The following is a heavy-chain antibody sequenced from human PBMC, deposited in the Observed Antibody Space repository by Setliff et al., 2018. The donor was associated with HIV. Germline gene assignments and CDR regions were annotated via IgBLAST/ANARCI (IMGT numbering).Heavy chain of an antibody. CDR2: NSYSGRT. Sequence: SETLSLTCTVSGGSISSGTDHWNWFRQHPREGLEWIGYNSYSGRTNQNPSLRSRVTISLDTSKNQFSLKQSSVTAADTAVYYCARAPSSYSGSFGWFDPWGQGTLVTVSS. J-gene: IGHJ5*02. D-gene: IGHD1-26*01. V-gene: IGHV4-31*03. CDR1: GGSISSGTDH. CDR3: ARAPSSYSGSFGWFDP.